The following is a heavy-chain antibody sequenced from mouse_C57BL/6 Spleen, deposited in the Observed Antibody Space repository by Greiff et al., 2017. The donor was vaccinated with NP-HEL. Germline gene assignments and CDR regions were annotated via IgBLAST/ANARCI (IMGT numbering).Heavy chain of an antibody. V-gene: IGHV1-82*01. Sequence: QVQLQQSGPELVKPGASVKISCKASGYAFSSSWMNWVKQRPGKGLEWIGRIYPGDGDTNYNGKFKGKATLTADKSSSTAYMQLSRLTSEDSAVYFCARGYYGSSYPDYWGQGTTLTVSS. CDR3: ARGYYGSSYPDY. CDR2: IYPGDGDT. J-gene: IGHJ2*01. D-gene: IGHD1-1*01. CDR1: GYAFSSSW.